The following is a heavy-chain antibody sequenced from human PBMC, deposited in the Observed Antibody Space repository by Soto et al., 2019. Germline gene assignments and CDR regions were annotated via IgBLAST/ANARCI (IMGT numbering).Heavy chain of an antibody. CDR1: GFTFSSYA. J-gene: IGHJ4*02. CDR3: AKDPIVGATTGFYYFDY. V-gene: IGHV3-23*01. CDR2: ISGSGGST. Sequence: GGSLKLSCAASGFTFSSYAMSWVRQAPGKGLEWVSAISGSGGSTYYADSVKGRFTISRDNSKNTLYLQMNSLRAEDTAVYYCAKDPIVGATTGFYYFDYWGQGTLVTVSS. D-gene: IGHD1-26*01.